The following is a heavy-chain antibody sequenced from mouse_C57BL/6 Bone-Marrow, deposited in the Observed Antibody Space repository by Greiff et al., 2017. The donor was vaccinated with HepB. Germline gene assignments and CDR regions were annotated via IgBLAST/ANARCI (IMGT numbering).Heavy chain of an antibody. CDR1: GYTFTDYD. J-gene: IGHJ4*01. D-gene: IGHD1-1*01. V-gene: IGHV1-15*01. Sequence: QVQLQQSGAELVRPGASVTLSCKASGYTFTDYDMHWVKQTPVHGLEWIGAIDPETGGTAYNQKFKGKAILTADKSSSTAYMELRSLTSEDSAVYYCAKGETYGSNAMDYWGQGTSVTVSA. CDR2: IDPETGGT. CDR3: AKGETYGSNAMDY.